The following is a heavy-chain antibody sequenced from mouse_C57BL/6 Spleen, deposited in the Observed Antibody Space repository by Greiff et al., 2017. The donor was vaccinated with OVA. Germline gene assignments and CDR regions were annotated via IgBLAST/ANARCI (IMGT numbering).Heavy chain of an antibody. CDR1: GYSFTDYN. Sequence: LVEPGASVKISCKASGYSFTDYNMNWVKQSNGKSLEWIGVINPNYGTTSYNQKFKGKATLTVDQSSSTAYMQLNSLTSEDSAVYYCARENLLLPNYAMDYWGQGTSVTVSS. V-gene: IGHV1-39*01. D-gene: IGHD1-1*01. CDR2: INPNYGTT. J-gene: IGHJ4*01. CDR3: ARENLLLPNYAMDY.